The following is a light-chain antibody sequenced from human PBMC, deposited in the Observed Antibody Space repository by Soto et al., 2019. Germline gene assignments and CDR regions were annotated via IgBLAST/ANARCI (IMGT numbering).Light chain of an antibody. J-gene: IGKJ4*01. V-gene: IGKV3-20*01. CDR2: GAS. Sequence: EVVMTQSPATLSVSPGRGVTLSCRANQGIGDTLAWYKHKPGQAPRLLIYGASSRATGIPDRFSGSGSGTDFTLTISRLEPEDFAVYYCQQYGSSPLTFGGGTKVDIK. CDR3: QQYGSSPLT. CDR1: QGIGDT.